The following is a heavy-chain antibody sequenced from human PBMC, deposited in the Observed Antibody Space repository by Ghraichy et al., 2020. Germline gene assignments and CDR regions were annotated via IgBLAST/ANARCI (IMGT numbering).Heavy chain of an antibody. CDR3: AKAGHNWNLPSYFDY. J-gene: IGHJ4*02. CDR1: GFTFSSYA. D-gene: IGHD1-7*01. Sequence: GGSLRLSCAASGFTFSSYAMSWVRQAPGKGLEWVSAISGSGGSTYYADSVKGRFTISRDNSKNTLYLQMNSLRAEDTAVYYCAKAGHNWNLPSYFDYWGQGTLVTVSS. CDR2: ISGSGGST. V-gene: IGHV3-23*01.